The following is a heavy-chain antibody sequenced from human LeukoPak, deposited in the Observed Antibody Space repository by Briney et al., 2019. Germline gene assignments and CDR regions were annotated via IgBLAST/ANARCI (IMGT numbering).Heavy chain of an antibody. J-gene: IGHJ4*02. V-gene: IGHV1-69*05. D-gene: IGHD3-3*01. CDR1: GYTFTSYG. Sequence: SVKVSCKASGYTFTSYGISWVRQAPGQGLEWMGGIIPIFGTANYAQKFQGRVTITTDESTSTAYMELSSLRSEDTAVYYCARGFPGFLEWLSRAWLFDYWGQGTLVTVSS. CDR2: IIPIFGTA. CDR3: ARGFPGFLEWLSRAWLFDY.